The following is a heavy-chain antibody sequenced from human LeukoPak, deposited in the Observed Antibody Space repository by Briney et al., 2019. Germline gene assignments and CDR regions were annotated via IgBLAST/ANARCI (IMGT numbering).Heavy chain of an antibody. V-gene: IGHV3-74*03. J-gene: IGHJ4*02. CDR1: GFTFNTYW. D-gene: IGHD3-9*01. Sequence: GGSLRLSCAASGFTFNTYWMHWVRQAPGKGLVWVARVNREGTNTTYADSVKGRFTICRDNAKNTLYLQMNNLRAEDTAVYYCARDLDWILFDYWGQGTLVTVSS. CDR3: ARDLDWILFDY. CDR2: VNREGTNT.